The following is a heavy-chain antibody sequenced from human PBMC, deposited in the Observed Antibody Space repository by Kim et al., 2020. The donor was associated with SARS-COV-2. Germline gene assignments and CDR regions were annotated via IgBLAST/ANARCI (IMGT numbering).Heavy chain of an antibody. J-gene: IGHJ4*02. D-gene: IGHD1-20*01. Sequence: STYYADSVKGRFTISRDNSKNTLYLQMNSLRAEDTAVYYCAKELYMTPDYWGQGTLVTVSS. V-gene: IGHV3-23*01. CDR3: AKELYMTPDY. CDR2: ST.